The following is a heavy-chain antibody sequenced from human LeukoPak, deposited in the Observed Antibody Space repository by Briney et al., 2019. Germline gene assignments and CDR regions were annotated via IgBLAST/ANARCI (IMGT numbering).Heavy chain of an antibody. J-gene: IGHJ4*02. D-gene: IGHD6-13*01. CDR3: ARDIGSSSAGTKLDDC. V-gene: IGHV3-30-3*01. CDR2: ISYDGSNE. CDR1: GFTFSRYA. Sequence: PGRSLRLSCAASGFTFSRYAMHWVRQAPGKGLEWVAVISYDGSNEYYADSVKGRFTISRDSSENSLYLQMNSLRAEDTAVYYCARDIGSSSAGTKLDDCWGQGTLVTVSS.